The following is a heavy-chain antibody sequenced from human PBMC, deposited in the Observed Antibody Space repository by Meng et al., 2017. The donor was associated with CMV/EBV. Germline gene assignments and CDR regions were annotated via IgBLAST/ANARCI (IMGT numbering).Heavy chain of an antibody. CDR2: IKNDGSER. V-gene: IGHV3-7*02. Sequence: GGVGGGLARPCGSLRLACAASGLPISNYWMSWVRQAPGKGLEWVANIKNDGSERYYVDSVKGRFSISRDNADNSLYLQMNNLRAEDTAVYYCRLGHYSQDWGQGTLVTVSS. D-gene: IGHD4-17*01. J-gene: IGHJ4*02. CDR1: GLPISNYW. CDR3: RLGHYSQD.